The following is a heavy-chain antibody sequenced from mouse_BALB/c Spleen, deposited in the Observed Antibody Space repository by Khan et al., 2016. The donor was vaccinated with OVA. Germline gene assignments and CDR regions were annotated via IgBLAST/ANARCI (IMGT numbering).Heavy chain of an antibody. J-gene: IGHJ2*01. V-gene: IGHV1S41*01. CDR3: ARYYGSSYYFVY. D-gene: IGHD1-1*01. CDR1: GYTFTSYW. CDR2: IAPGSGST. Sequence: DLVKPGASVKLSCKASGYTFTSYWINWIKQRPGQGLEWIGRIAPGSGSTYYNEMFKGKATLTVDQSTRTAYIQLSSLSSEDSAVFFCARYYGSSYYFVYWGQGTTLTVSS.